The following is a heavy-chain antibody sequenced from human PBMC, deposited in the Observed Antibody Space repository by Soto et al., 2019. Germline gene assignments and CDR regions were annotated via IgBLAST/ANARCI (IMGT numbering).Heavy chain of an antibody. CDR1: GFIFSNYS. V-gene: IGHV3-30-3*01. D-gene: IGHD3-22*01. CDR2: ISKDGSAK. CDR3: ARAGYYDRSGHPDNGFDP. Sequence: QVQLVESGGGVVQPGKSLRLSCTASGFIFSNYSMHWVRQAPGKGLEWLSVISKDGSAKYYAVSVEGRFTISRDNSKNTVDLQLNSLRPEDTAIYYCARAGYYDRSGHPDNGFDPWGQGILVSVSS. J-gene: IGHJ5*02.